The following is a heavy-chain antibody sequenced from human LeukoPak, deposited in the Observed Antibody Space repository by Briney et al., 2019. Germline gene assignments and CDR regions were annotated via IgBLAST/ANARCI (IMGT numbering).Heavy chain of an antibody. CDR3: ARSAANAVVPGY. Sequence: ASVKVSCKASGGTFSSYAISWVRQAPGQGLEWMGIINPSGGSTTYAQKFQGRVTMTSDTSTSTLYMELSSLRSEDTAMYYCARSAANAVVPGYWGQGTLVTVSS. D-gene: IGHD6-6*01. CDR2: INPSGGST. V-gene: IGHV1-46*01. J-gene: IGHJ4*02. CDR1: GGTFSSYA.